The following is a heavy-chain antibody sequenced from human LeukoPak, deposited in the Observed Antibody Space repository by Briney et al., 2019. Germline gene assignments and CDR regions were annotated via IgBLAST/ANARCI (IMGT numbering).Heavy chain of an antibody. V-gene: IGHV4-4*07. D-gene: IGHD6-19*01. J-gene: IGHJ4*02. CDR2: IYTSGST. CDR1: GGSISSYY. Sequence: SETLSLTCTVSGGSISSYYWSWIRQPAGKGLEWTGRIYTSGSTNYNPSLKSRVTISVDKSKNQFSLKLSSVTAADTAVHYCARETSSGWYNYWGQGTLVTVSS. CDR3: ARETSSGWYNY.